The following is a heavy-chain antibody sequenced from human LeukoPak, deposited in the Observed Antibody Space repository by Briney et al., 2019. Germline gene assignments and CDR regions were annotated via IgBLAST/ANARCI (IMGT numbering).Heavy chain of an antibody. CDR2: ISGSGGST. CDR1: GFIFSSYA. V-gene: IGHV3-23*01. CDR3: AKDHSYCGGDCYSYFFDY. J-gene: IGHJ4*02. D-gene: IGHD2-21*02. Sequence: GGSLRLSCAASGFIFSSYAMSWVRQAPGKGLEWVSGISGSGGSTYYADSAKGRFTISRDNSKNTLYLQMNSLRAEDTAVYYCAKDHSYCGGDCYSYFFDYWGQGTLVTVSS.